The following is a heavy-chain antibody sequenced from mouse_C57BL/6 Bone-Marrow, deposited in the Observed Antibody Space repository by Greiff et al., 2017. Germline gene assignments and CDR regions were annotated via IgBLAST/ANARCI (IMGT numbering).Heavy chain of an antibody. V-gene: IGHV1-80*01. CDR1: GYAFSSYW. J-gene: IGHJ3*01. D-gene: IGHD2-3*01. CDR2: IYPGDGDT. Sequence: VQLQQSGAELVKPGASVKISCKASGYAFSSYWMNWVKQRPGKGLEWIGQIYPGDGDTNYNGKFKGKATLTADKSSSTAYMQLSSLTSEDSAVYFCARRYDGYYDRFAYWGQGTRVTVSA. CDR3: ARRYDGYYDRFAY.